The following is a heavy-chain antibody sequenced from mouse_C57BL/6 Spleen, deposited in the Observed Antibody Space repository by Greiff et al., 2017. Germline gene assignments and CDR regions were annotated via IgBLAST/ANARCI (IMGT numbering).Heavy chain of an antibody. Sequence: VKLEESGPGLVQPSQSLSITCTVSGFSLTSYGVHWVRQSPGKGLEWLGVIWSGGSTDYNAAFISILSISKDNSKSQVFFKMNSLQADDTAIYYCARKRDYDGYAMDYWGQGTSVTVSS. CDR1: GFSLTSYG. J-gene: IGHJ4*01. D-gene: IGHD2-4*01. V-gene: IGHV2-2*01. CDR2: IWSGGST. CDR3: ARKRDYDGYAMDY.